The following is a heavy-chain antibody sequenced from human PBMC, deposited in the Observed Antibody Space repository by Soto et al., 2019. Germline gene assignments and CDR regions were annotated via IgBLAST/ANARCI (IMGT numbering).Heavy chain of an antibody. J-gene: IGHJ3*02. CDR3: ARAGVWVTMIEAAFDI. D-gene: IGHD3-22*01. Sequence: QVQLVESGGGVVQPGRSLRLSCAASGFTFSSYAIHWVRQAPGKGLEWVAVISYDGSNEYYADSVKGRFTISRDNSKNTLYLQMNSRRAEDTAMYYCARAGVWVTMIEAAFDIWGQGTMVTVSS. V-gene: IGHV3-30-3*01. CDR1: GFTFSSYA. CDR2: ISYDGSNE.